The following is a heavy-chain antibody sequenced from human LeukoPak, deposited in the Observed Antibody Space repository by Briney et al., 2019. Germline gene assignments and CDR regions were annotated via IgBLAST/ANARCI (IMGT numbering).Heavy chain of an antibody. CDR2: ISAYNGNT. CDR3: AIEISYDSSDYPDY. CDR1: GYTFTSYG. V-gene: IGHV1-18*01. Sequence: ASVKVSCKASGYTFTSYGISWVRQAPGQGLEWMGWISAYNGNTNYAQKLQGRVTMTTDTSTSTAYMELRSLRSDDTAVYYCAIEISYDSSDYPDYWGQGTLVTVSS. J-gene: IGHJ4*02. D-gene: IGHD3-22*01.